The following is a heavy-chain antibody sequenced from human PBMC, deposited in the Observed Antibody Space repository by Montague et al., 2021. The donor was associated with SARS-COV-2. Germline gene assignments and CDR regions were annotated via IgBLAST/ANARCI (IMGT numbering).Heavy chain of an antibody. CDR2: IKPDESAK. D-gene: IGHD4-23*01. Sequence: YLRLSCAASGFTFSNIWMRWVRQAPGKGLEWVANIKPDESAKNYVDSVKGRFSTSRDNAKNSLYLQKDNRRAEDTAIYYCAKNGGAYGFDVWGQGTSVSVSS. J-gene: IGHJ6*02. V-gene: IGHV3-7*02. CDR3: AKNGGAYGFDV. CDR1: GFTFSNIW.